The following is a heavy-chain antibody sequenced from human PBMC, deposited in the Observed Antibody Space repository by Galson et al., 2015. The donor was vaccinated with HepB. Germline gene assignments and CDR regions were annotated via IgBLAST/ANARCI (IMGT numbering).Heavy chain of an antibody. CDR1: GFTFSSYA. CDR2: ISGSGGST. Sequence: SLRLSCAASGFTFSSYAMSWVRQAPGKGLEWVSAISGSGGSTYYADSVKGRFTISRDNSKNTLYLQMNSLRAEDTAVYYCATHSSGYDNAIDYWGQGTLVTVSS. J-gene: IGHJ4*02. CDR3: ATHSSGYDNAIDY. D-gene: IGHD3-22*01. V-gene: IGHV3-23*01.